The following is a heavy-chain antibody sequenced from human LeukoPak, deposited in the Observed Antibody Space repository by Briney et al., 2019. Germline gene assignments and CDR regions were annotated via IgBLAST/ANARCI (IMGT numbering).Heavy chain of an antibody. Sequence: SETLSLTCTVSGGSLSSYYWSWIRQPPGKGLGWVGYIYYSGSTNYNPSLKSRVTISVDTSKNQFSLKLSSVTAADTAVYYCARLTTTVTTFWFDPWGQGTLITVSS. D-gene: IGHD4-17*01. J-gene: IGHJ5*02. CDR1: GGSLSSYY. V-gene: IGHV4-59*08. CDR2: IYYSGST. CDR3: ARLTTTVTTFWFDP.